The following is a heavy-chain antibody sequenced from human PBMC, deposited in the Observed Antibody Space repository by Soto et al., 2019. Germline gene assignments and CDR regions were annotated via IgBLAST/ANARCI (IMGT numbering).Heavy chain of an antibody. J-gene: IGHJ6*02. CDR1: GFTFSNAW. CDR3: TTDEGTAMVTVRDYYYYYGMDV. Sequence: PGGSLRLSCAASGFTFSNAWMSWVRQAPGKGLEWVGRIKSKTDGGTTDYAAPVKGRFTISRDDSKNTLYLQMNSLKTEDTAVYYCTTDEGTAMVTVRDYYYYYGMDVWGQGTTVTVSS. CDR2: IKSKTDGGTT. V-gene: IGHV3-15*01. D-gene: IGHD5-18*01.